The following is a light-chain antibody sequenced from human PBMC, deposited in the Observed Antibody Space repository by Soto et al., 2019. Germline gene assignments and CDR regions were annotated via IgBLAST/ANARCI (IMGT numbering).Light chain of an antibody. CDR3: SSYTTSSIYV. V-gene: IGLV2-14*01. CDR1: SSVVVSYNY. J-gene: IGLJ1*01. Sequence: QSVLTQPASVSGSPGQSITISCTGTSSVVVSYNYVSWYQQHPGKAPKLMIYDVSNRPSGVSSRFSGSKSGNTASLTFSGLQAEDEADYYCSSYTTSSIYVFGTGTKVTVL. CDR2: DVS.